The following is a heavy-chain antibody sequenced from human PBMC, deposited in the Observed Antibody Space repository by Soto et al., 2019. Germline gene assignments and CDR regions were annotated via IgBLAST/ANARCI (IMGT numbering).Heavy chain of an antibody. CDR1: GGSISSTSSY. Sequence: SETLSLTCTVSGGSISSTSSYWGWIRQPPGKGLEWIGSISYSGTTYYNPSLKSRVTISVDTSKNQFSLKLSSVTAADTAVYYCARGEGYAYYYYYYGMDVWGQGTTVTV. V-gene: IGHV4-39*01. CDR2: ISYSGTT. CDR3: ARGEGYAYYYYYYGMDV. D-gene: IGHD5-12*01. J-gene: IGHJ6*02.